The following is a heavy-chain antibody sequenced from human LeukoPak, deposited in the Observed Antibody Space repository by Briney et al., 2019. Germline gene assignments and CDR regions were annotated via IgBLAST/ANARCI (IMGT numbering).Heavy chain of an antibody. D-gene: IGHD4-17*01. CDR3: ASLPDYGDYIDY. J-gene: IGHJ4*02. CDR2: IYSGGST. Sequence: GGSLRLSCAASGSTVSSNYMSWVRQAPGKGLEWVSVIYSGGSTYYADSVKGRFTISRDNSKNTLYLQMNSLRAEDTAVYYCASLPDYGDYIDYWGQGTLVTVSS. V-gene: IGHV3-53*01. CDR1: GSTVSSNY.